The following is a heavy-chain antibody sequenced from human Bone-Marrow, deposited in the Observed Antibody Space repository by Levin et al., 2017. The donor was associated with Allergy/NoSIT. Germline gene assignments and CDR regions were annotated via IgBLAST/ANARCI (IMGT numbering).Heavy chain of an antibody. Sequence: SETLSLTCAVSGGSISRGGYYWTWIRQHPGKGLEWIGYIYYTGSTYYNPSLKSRVTISVDMSKNQFSLGLSSVTAADTAVYYCARRGGLYCSSTSCNYWYFDLWGRGTLVTVSS. CDR3: ARRGGLYCSSTSCNYWYFDL. V-gene: IGHV4-31*11. J-gene: IGHJ2*01. CDR2: IYYTGST. CDR1: GGSISRGGYY. D-gene: IGHD2-2*01.